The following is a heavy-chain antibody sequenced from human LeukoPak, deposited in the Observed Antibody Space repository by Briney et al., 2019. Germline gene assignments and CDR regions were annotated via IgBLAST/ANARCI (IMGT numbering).Heavy chain of an antibody. D-gene: IGHD3-16*01. CDR2: IYSGGGT. J-gene: IGHJ4*02. CDR1: GSTVSGNY. V-gene: IGHV3-66*02. Sequence: SGGSLRLSCAASGSTVSGNYMSWVRQAPGKGLEWVSVIYSGGGTYYADSVKGRFTISRDNSKNTLYLQMNSLRAEDTAVYYCAGEVKNSYYDYVWGSSPDYWGQGTLVTVSS. CDR3: AGEVKNSYYDYVWGSSPDY.